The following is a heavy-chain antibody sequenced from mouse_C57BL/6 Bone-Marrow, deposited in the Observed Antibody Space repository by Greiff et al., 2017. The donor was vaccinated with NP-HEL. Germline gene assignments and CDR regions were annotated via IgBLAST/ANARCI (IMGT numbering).Heavy chain of an antibody. J-gene: IGHJ3*01. V-gene: IGHV1-7*01. Sequence: VQLQQSGAELAKPGASVKLSCKASGYTFTSYWMHWVKQRPGQGLEWIGYINPSSVYTKYNQKFKDKATLTADKSSSTAYMQLSSLTYEDAAVYYCAISAYYLGSGPWFAYWGQATLVTVSA. CDR2: INPSSVYT. D-gene: IGHD1-1*01. CDR3: AISAYYLGSGPWFAY. CDR1: GYTFTSYW.